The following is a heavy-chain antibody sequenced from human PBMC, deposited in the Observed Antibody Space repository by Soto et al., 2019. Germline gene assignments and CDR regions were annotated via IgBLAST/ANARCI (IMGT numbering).Heavy chain of an antibody. V-gene: IGHV4-30-4*08. CDR2: IYYSGST. D-gene: IGHD3-22*01. CDR3: ARVRVDYYDSSGYYLFDY. J-gene: IGHJ4*02. CDR1: AGSISSGGYY. Sequence: SEMLSLPCPVAAGSISSGGYYWSWIRQPPGKGLEWIGYIYYSGSTYYNPSLKSRVTISVDTSKNQFSLKLSSVTAADTAVYYCARVRVDYYDSSGYYLFDYWGQGTLVPVSS.